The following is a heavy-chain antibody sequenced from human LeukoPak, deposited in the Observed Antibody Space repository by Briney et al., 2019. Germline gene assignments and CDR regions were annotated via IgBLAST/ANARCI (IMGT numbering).Heavy chain of an antibody. J-gene: IGHJ3*02. D-gene: IGHD1-1*01. CDR1: GGSISSGGYS. Sequence: SETLSLTRAVSGGSISSGGYSWSWIRQPPGKGLEWIGYIYHSASTYYNPSLKSRVTISVDRSKNQFSLKLNSVTAADTAVYYCARVGSLLDAFDIWGRGTMVTVSS. V-gene: IGHV4-30-2*01. CDR2: IYHSAST. CDR3: ARVGSLLDAFDI.